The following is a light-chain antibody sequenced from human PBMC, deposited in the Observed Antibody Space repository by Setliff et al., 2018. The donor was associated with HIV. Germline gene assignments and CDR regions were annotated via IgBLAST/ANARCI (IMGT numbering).Light chain of an antibody. CDR3: QQSFSSPWT. J-gene: IGKJ1*01. CDR1: QSMRSY. Sequence: DIQMTQSPSSLSASVGDRVSITCRANQSMRSYLNWYQHTQGKAPKLLIYGISTLQSGVPSRFSGSGSGTDFILTISSLQPEDFATYYCQQSFSSPWTFGQGTKVDIK. V-gene: IGKV1-39*01. CDR2: GIS.